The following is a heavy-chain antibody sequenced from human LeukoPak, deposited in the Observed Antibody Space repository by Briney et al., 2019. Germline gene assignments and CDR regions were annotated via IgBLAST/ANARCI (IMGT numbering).Heavy chain of an antibody. CDR2: ISAYNGNT. D-gene: IGHD3-22*01. CDR1: GGTFSSYA. J-gene: IGHJ4*02. V-gene: IGHV1-18*01. Sequence: ASVKVPCKASGGTFSSYAISWVRQAPGQGLEWMGWISAYNGNTNYAQKLQGRVTMTTDTSTSTAYMELRSLRSDDTAVYYCARTYYYDSSGYYLNWGQGTLVTVSS. CDR3: ARTYYYDSSGYYLN.